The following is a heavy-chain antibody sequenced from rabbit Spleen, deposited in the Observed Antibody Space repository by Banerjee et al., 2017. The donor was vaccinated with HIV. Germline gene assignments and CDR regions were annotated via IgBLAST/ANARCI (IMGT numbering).Heavy chain of an antibody. J-gene: IGHJ4*01. CDR3: ARDAGRGDYIDGVFNL. V-gene: IGHV1S45*01. D-gene: IGHD8-1*01. Sequence: QEQLVESGGDLVKPGASLTLTCTASGVSFSISSYMCWVRQAPGKGLEWIACIYTGNSKTYYASWAKGRFTISKTSSTTVTLQMTSLTVADTATYFCARDAGRGDYIDGVFNLWGPGTLVTVS. CDR1: GVSFSISSY. CDR2: IYTGNSKT.